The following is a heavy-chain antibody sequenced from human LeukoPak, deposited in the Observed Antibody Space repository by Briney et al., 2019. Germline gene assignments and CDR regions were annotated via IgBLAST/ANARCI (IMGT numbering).Heavy chain of an antibody. J-gene: IGHJ3*01. V-gene: IGHV3-7*01. CDR3: ALARGS. D-gene: IGHD3-10*01. CDR2: IKADGSEK. Sequence: GGSLRLSCAASGFTFSTYWMSWVRQAPGKGLEWVANIKADGSEKYYVDSVKGRFTISRDNAKNSLYLQMNSLGAEDTAVYHCALARGSWGQGTMVTVSS. CDR1: GFTFSTYW.